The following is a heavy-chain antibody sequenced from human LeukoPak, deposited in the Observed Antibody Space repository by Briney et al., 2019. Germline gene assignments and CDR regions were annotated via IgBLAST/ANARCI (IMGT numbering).Heavy chain of an antibody. CDR3: ARALRQGLWYFDL. CDR1: GFAFSSYD. Sequence: GGSLRLSCAASGFAFSSYDMHWVRQATGKGLEWVSAIGTDGDTYYPGSVKGRFTISRENAKNSLYLQMNSLRAGDTAVYYCARALRQGLWYFDLWGRGTLVTVSS. J-gene: IGHJ2*01. CDR2: IGTDGDT. V-gene: IGHV3-13*01.